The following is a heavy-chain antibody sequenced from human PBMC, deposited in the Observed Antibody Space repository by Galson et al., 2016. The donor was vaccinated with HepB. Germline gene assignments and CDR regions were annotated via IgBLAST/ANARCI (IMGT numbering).Heavy chain of an antibody. CDR2: IYDSGST. V-gene: IGHV4-61*01. CDR3: ARGVDTARAYYFDH. D-gene: IGHD5-18*01. J-gene: IGHJ4*02. Sequence: SETLSLTCTVSGGSVTNAKSFWSWIRQPPGQGLEWIGYIYDSGSTNLNVSLRSRVTISIDTSKNQFSLRLTSVTAADTAAYYCARGVDTARAYYFDHWGQGRLVSVSS. CDR1: GGSVTNAKSF.